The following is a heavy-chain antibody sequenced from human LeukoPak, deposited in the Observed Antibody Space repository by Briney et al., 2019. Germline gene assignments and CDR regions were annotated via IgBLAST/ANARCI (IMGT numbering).Heavy chain of an antibody. CDR2: TYYSGST. J-gene: IGHJ4*02. D-gene: IGHD6-19*01. Sequence: SETLSLTCTVSGGSISSYYWSWIRQPPGKGLEWIGYTYYSGSTNYNPSLKSRVTISVDTSKNQFSLKLSSVTAADTAVYYCARTNIAVAGTFDYWGQGTLVTVSS. CDR1: GGSISSYY. V-gene: IGHV4-59*01. CDR3: ARTNIAVAGTFDY.